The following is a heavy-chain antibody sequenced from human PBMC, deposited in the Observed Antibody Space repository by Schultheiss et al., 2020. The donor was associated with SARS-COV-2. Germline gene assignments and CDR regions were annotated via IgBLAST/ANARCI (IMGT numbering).Heavy chain of an antibody. CDR3: ARGGYCSSTSCSTSLNWFDP. Sequence: GGSLRLSCATSGFTFSRYWMHWVRQSPGKGLEWVARLSGDGSSTKYADAVKGRFTISRDNAKNSLYLQMNSLRAEDTAVYYCARGGYCSSTSCSTSLNWFDPWGQGTLVTVSS. CDR1: GFTFSRYW. D-gene: IGHD2-2*01. J-gene: IGHJ5*02. CDR2: LSGDGSST. V-gene: IGHV3-74*03.